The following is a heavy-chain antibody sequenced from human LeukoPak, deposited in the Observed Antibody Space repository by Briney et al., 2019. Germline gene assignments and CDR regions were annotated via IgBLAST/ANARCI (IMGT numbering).Heavy chain of an antibody. V-gene: IGHV3-33*08. CDR1: GFTFSSYA. CDR3: ARVRGIAAAFDAFDI. J-gene: IGHJ3*02. CDR2: IWYDGSNK. D-gene: IGHD6-13*01. Sequence: PGGSLRLSCAASGFTFSSYAMSWVRQAPGKGLEWVAVIWYDGSNKYYADSVKGRFTISRDNSKNTLYLQMNSLRAEDTAVYYCARVRGIAAAFDAFDIWGQGTMVTVSS.